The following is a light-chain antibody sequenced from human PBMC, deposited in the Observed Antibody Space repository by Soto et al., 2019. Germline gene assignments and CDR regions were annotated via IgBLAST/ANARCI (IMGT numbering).Light chain of an antibody. J-gene: IGKJ5*01. Sequence: DIQMTQYPSTLSASVGDRVTITCRASQSISRWLAWYQQKPGKAPNLLIYKSSTLETGVPPRFSGSGSGTEFTLTISSLQPDDFATYCCQHYDSYSSITVGPGTRLGIK. V-gene: IGKV1-5*03. CDR3: QHYDSYSSIT. CDR1: QSISRW. CDR2: KSS.